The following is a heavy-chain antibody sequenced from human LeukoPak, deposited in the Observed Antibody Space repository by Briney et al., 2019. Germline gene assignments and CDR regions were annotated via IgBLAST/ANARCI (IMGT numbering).Heavy chain of an antibody. V-gene: IGHV3-23*01. Sequence: GGTLRLSCAASGFTFSSYGMSWVRQAPGKGLEWVSAISGSGGSTYYADSVKGRFTISRDNSKNTLYLQMNSLRAEGTAVYYCAKVSYYYGSGSANLYYYYYMDVWGKGTTVTISS. CDR3: AKVSYYYGSGSANLYYYYYMDV. CDR1: GFTFSSYG. CDR2: ISGSGGST. D-gene: IGHD3-10*01. J-gene: IGHJ6*03.